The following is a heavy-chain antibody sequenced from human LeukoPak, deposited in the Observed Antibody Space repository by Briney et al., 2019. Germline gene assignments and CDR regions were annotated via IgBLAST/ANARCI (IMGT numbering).Heavy chain of an antibody. D-gene: IGHD3-10*01. CDR3: ARDRDYYGSGSYYTGFDY. CDR2: IYHSGST. J-gene: IGHJ4*02. CDR1: GGSISSSNW. Sequence: SETLSLTCAVSGGSISSSNWWSWVRQPPGKGLEWIGEIYHSGSTNYNPSLKSRVTISVDTSKNQFSLKLSSVTAADTAVYYCARDRDYYGSGSYYTGFDYWGQGTLVTVSS. V-gene: IGHV4-4*02.